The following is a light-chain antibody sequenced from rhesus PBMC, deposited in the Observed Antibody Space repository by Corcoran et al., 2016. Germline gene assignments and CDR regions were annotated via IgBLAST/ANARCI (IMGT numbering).Light chain of an antibody. CDR1: QDISKW. CDR2: GES. J-gene: IGKJ4*01. Sequence: DIQMTQSPSSLSASVGDRVTITCRASQDISKWLAWKQQKPGKAHKILSLGESNLETGVPSRFSGSGSVTYFTLALSSLQPEDFATYYCQQHDNSPLTFGGGTKVEIK. CDR3: QQHDNSPLT. V-gene: IGKV1-69*01.